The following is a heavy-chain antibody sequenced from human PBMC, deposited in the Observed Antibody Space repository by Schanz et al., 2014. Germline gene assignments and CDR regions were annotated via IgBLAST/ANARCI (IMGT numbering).Heavy chain of an antibody. J-gene: IGHJ3*01. CDR2: INPSGGST. Sequence: QVQLVQSGAEVKKPGASVKVSCKASGYTFTSYYMHWVRQAPGQGLEWMGIINPSGGSTSYAQKFQGRVTMTRDTSTSTVYMELSSLRSEDTAVYYCATNSPVRMVRGSNAFDAWGQGTMVTVSS. CDR3: ATNSPVRMVRGSNAFDA. D-gene: IGHD3-10*01. CDR1: GYTFTSYY. V-gene: IGHV1-46*03.